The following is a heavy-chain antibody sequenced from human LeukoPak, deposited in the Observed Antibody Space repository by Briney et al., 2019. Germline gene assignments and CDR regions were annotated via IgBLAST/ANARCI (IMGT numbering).Heavy chain of an antibody. CDR2: IGFGDDSA. CDR3: ARKLSGYAPFDC. J-gene: IGHJ4*02. CDR1: GFTFNNYA. D-gene: IGHD5-12*01. V-gene: IGHV3-23*01. Sequence: GGSLRLSCAASGFTFNNYAMSWVRQAPGKGLEWVSTIGFGDDSAYYADSVKGRFTISRDNPRSTLYLQMSSLRAEDTAVYYCARKLSGYAPFDCWGQGTLVTVSS.